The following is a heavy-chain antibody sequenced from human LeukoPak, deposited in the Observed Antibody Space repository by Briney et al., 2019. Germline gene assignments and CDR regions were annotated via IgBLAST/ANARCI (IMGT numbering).Heavy chain of an antibody. CDR3: ARDPMTTVTTYYYYYMDV. V-gene: IGHV1-24*01. CDR2: FDPEDGET. J-gene: IGHJ6*03. D-gene: IGHD4-11*01. CDR1: GHTLTELF. Sequence: ASVKVSCKVSGHTLTELFMHWVRQAPGKGLEWMGGFDPEDGETIYAQKFQGRVTMTTDTSTSTAYMELRSLRSDDTAVYYCARDPMTTVTTYYYYYMDVWGKGTTVTVSS.